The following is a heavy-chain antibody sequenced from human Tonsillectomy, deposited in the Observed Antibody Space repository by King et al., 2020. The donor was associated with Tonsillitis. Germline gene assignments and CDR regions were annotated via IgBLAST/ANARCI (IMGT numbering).Heavy chain of an antibody. CDR1: GWSFSDYF. CDR3: ARGKYDFWSAYSDYFDY. D-gene: IGHD3-3*01. V-gene: IGHV4-34*01. CDR2: INHSGST. Sequence: VQLQQWGAGLLKPSETLSLTCAIYGWSFSDYFWSWIRQPPGKGREWIGDINHSGSTHFNPSLKSRVTISMDTSKNQFSLKLSSVTAADTAVYYCARGKYDFWSAYSDYFDYWGRGTLVTVSS. J-gene: IGHJ4*02.